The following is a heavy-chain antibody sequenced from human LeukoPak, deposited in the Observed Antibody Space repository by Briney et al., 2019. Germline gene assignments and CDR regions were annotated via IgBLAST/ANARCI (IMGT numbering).Heavy chain of an antibody. D-gene: IGHD3-22*01. V-gene: IGHV1-24*01. J-gene: IGHJ4*02. CDR2: FDPEDGET. CDR3: ATEAYYYDSSGYYYNLRYVY. CDR1: GYTLTELP. Sequence: ASVKVSCKVSGYTLTELPMHWVRQAPGKGLEWMGGFDPEDGETIYAQKFQGRVTMTEDTSTDTAYMELSSLRSEDTAVYYCATEAYYYDSSGYYYNLRYVYWGQGTLVTVSS.